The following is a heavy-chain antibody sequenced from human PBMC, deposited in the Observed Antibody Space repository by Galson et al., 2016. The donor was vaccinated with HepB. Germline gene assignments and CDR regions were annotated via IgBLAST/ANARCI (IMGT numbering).Heavy chain of an antibody. D-gene: IGHD1-1*01. CDR1: GFSFGDFT. Sequence: SLRLSCAASGFSFGDFTMHWVRQGPEKGLEWVSAITWNSADIDYADSVKGRITISRDTSKNTVYLQMNSLRGEDTGVYYCARDKGTSVWYKDYWGQGTLVTVSS. CDR3: ARDKGTSVWYKDY. CDR2: ITWNSADI. J-gene: IGHJ4*02. V-gene: IGHV3-9*01.